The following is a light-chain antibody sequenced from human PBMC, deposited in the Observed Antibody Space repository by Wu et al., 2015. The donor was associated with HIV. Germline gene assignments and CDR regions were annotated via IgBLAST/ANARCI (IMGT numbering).Light chain of an antibody. J-gene: IGKJ2*03. CDR2: GAS. CDR1: EDIRNY. CDR3: EQFKSHPRS. Sequence: GDRVTITCRASEDIRNYLAWHQQKSGKAPQLLIYGASTLESGVPSRFSGSRSGTHFTLTIRNLQPEDVATYYCEQFKSHPRSFGQGTKLEI. V-gene: IGKV1-9*01.